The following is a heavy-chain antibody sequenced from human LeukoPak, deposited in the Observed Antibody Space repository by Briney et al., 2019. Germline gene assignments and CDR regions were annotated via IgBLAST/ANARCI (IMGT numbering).Heavy chain of an antibody. CDR1: GYSFTSYW. D-gene: IGHD2-15*01. V-gene: IGHV5-51*01. CDR2: IYHGDSDT. Sequence: GEALKTSCKGSGYSFTSYWIGWVRQMPGKGLEWMGIIYHGDSDTRYIPPFQSQITITAANTTNTAYLQWSTLKATDTAMYCCARFYCRGGSCYARGIDYWGQGTLVTVSS. CDR3: ARFYCRGGSCYARGIDY. J-gene: IGHJ4*02.